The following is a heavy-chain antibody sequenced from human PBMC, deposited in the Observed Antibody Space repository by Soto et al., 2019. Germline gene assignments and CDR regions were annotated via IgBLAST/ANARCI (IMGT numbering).Heavy chain of an antibody. CDR1: GFTFSTYG. D-gene: IGHD1-26*01. J-gene: IGHJ4*02. Sequence: QVQLVESGGGVVQPGRSLRLSCATSGFTFSTYGMHWVRQAPGKGLEWVAVISSDGSNKYQADSVKGRFTISRDNSKNTLYLQMNRLRAEETAVYYCAKAKYSVSSAFDYWGQGTLVTVSS. V-gene: IGHV3-30*18. CDR2: ISSDGSNK. CDR3: AKAKYSVSSAFDY.